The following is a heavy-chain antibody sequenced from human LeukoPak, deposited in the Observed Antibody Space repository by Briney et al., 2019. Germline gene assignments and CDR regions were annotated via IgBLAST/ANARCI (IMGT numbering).Heavy chain of an antibody. CDR2: ISGSGGST. J-gene: IGHJ6*02. V-gene: IGHV3-23*01. Sequence: GGSLRLSCAASGFTFSSYAMSWVRQAPGKGLEWVSAISGSGGSTYYADSVKGRFTISRDNPKNTLYLQMNSLRADDTAVYYCANTYSSGWYSAYYYGMDVWGQGTTVTVSS. D-gene: IGHD6-19*01. CDR3: ANTYSSGWYSAYYYGMDV. CDR1: GFTFSSYA.